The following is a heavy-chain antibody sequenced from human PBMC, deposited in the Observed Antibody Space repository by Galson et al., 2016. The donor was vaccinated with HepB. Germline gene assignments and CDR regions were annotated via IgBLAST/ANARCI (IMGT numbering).Heavy chain of an antibody. CDR1: GASISGYY. D-gene: IGHD6-19*01. CDR3: ARDDSGGWYGFHYGMDV. Sequence: ETLSLTCPVSGASISGYYLSWIRQPPGKGLEWIGYIYYSGRTNYNPSLKSRVTISVDTSKNQFSLKLSSVTAADTAVYYCARDDSGGWYGFHYGMDVWGQGTTVTVSS. J-gene: IGHJ6*02. CDR2: IYYSGRT. V-gene: IGHV4-59*01.